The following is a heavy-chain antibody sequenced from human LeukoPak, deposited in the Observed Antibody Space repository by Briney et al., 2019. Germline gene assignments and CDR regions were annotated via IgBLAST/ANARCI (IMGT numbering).Heavy chain of an antibody. J-gene: IGHJ4*02. Sequence: SSVKVSCKASGGTFSSYAISWVRQAPGQGLEWMGGVIPIFGTANYAQKFQGRVTITADESTSTAYMELSSLRSEDTAVYYCARARGGLIAAASARYFDYWGQGTLVTVSS. CDR3: ARARGGLIAAASARYFDY. CDR1: GGTFSSYA. D-gene: IGHD6-13*01. V-gene: IGHV1-69*01. CDR2: VIPIFGTA.